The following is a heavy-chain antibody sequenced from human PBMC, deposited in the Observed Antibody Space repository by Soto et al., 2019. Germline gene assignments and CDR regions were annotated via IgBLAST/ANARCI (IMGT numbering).Heavy chain of an antibody. Sequence: GGSLRLSCAASGFTFSSYAMSWVRQAPGKGLEWVSAISGSGGSTYYADSVKGRFTISRDNSKNTLYLQMKSLRAEDTAVYYCAKNNYYYGSGLNWFDPWGQGTLVTVSS. J-gene: IGHJ5*02. D-gene: IGHD3-10*01. CDR2: ISGSGGST. V-gene: IGHV3-23*01. CDR3: AKNNYYYGSGLNWFDP. CDR1: GFTFSSYA.